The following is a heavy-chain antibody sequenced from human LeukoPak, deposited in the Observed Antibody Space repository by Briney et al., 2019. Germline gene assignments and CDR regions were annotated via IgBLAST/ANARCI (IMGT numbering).Heavy chain of an antibody. D-gene: IGHD5-18*01. CDR3: ARGANTAMVY. CDR1: GYTFTSYG. V-gene: IGHV1-46*01. CDR2: INPSGGST. J-gene: IGHJ4*02. Sequence: ASVKVSCKASGYTFTSYGISWVRQAPGQGLEWMGIINPSGGSTSYAQKFQGRVTMTRDTSTSTVYMELSSLRSEDTAVYYCARGANTAMVYWGQGTLVTVSS.